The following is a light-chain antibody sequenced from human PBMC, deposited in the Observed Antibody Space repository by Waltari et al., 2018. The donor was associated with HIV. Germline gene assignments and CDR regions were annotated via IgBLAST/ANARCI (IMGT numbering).Light chain of an antibody. CDR1: RSDIGAYNY. V-gene: IGLV2-8*01. CDR2: DVS. CDR3: ASHAGSKDV. Sequence: SALTQPPSASGPPGQSVTISCTGNRSDIGAYNYASWFQPHPGKAPKLMIFDVSKRPPGVPYRFSGSKSGNTASLTVSWLQAEDAADYYCASHAGSKDVFGGGTKLTVL. J-gene: IGLJ2*01.